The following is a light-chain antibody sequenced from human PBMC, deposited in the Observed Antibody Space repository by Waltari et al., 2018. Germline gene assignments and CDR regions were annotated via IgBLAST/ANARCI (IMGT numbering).Light chain of an antibody. J-gene: IGKJ2*01. CDR1: QPVTHN. V-gene: IGKV3D-15*01. CDR2: DAS. CDR3: QQYSTWFYT. Sequence: KPRQPVTHNVARDQEKHGQSPRLLIHDASPRPTGIAARFSASGYGRQFTLTISRLQSEDVAIYYCQQYSTWFYTFGQGTKLEI.